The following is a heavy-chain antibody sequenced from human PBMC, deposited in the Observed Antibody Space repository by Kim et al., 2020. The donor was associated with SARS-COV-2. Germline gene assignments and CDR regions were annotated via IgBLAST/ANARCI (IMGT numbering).Heavy chain of an antibody. Sequence: SETLSLTCTVSGGSISSSSYYWGWIRQPPGKGLEWIGSIYYSGSTYYNPSLKSRVTISVDTSKNQFSLKLSSVTAADTAVYYCARRRTYYDFWSGSNYYYYMDVWGKGTTVTVSS. CDR2: IYYSGST. CDR3: ARRRTYYDFWSGSNYYYYMDV. V-gene: IGHV4-39*01. D-gene: IGHD3-3*01. J-gene: IGHJ6*03. CDR1: GGSISSSSYY.